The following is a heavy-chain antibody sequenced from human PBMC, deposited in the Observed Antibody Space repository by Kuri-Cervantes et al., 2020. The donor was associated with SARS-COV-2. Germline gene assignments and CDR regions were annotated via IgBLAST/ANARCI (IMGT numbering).Heavy chain of an antibody. CDR2: ISYDGSNK. CDR1: GFTFSSYA. CDR3: AKSFFGSSEYYYGMDV. J-gene: IGHJ6*02. V-gene: IGHV3-30*18. D-gene: IGHD3-22*01. Sequence: GGSLRLSCAASGFTFSSYAMHWVRQAPGKGLEWVAVISYDGSNKYYADSVKGRFTISRDNSKNTLYLQMNSLRAEDTAVYYCAKSFFGSSEYYYGMDVWGQGTTVTVSS.